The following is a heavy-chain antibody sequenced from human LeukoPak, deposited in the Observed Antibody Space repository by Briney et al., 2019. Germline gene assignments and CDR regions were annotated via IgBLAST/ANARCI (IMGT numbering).Heavy chain of an antibody. CDR1: GHSISSYY. J-gene: IGHJ6*03. Sequence: PSETLSLTCSVSGHSISSYYWSWIRQPPGKGVGWIGNIYYSGSTNYNPSLKSRVTISVDTSKNQFSLKLSSVTAADTAVYYCTRGSIAYYYMDVWGKGTTVTISS. CDR3: TRGSIAYYYMDV. D-gene: IGHD3-22*01. CDR2: IYYSGST. V-gene: IGHV4-59*01.